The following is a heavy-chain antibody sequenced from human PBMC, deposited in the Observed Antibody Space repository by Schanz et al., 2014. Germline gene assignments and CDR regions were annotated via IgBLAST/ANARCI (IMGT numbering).Heavy chain of an antibody. CDR2: ITYNGGTI. CDR3: AKGPYYYYYIDV. V-gene: IGHV3-48*01. Sequence: EVHLVESGGGLVQPGGSLRLSCAASGITFSSHSFNWVRQAPGKGLEWISYITYNGGTIYYADSVKGRFTISRDSSKYTVYLQMNSLGADDAAVYSCAKGPYYYYYIDVWGNGTTVTVSS. CDR1: GITFSSHS. J-gene: IGHJ6*03.